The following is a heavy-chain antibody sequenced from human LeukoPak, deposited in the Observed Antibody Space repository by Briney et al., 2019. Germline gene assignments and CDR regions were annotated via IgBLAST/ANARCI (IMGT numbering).Heavy chain of an antibody. CDR2: ISAYNGNT. Sequence: ASVKVSCKASGYTFTSYGISWVRQAPGQGLEWMGWISAYNGNTNYAQKLQGRVTMTTDTSTSTAYMELRSPRSDDTAVYYRARDCSSTSCYINLDYWGQGTLVTVSS. D-gene: IGHD2-2*02. CDR1: GYTFTSYG. J-gene: IGHJ4*02. V-gene: IGHV1-18*01. CDR3: ARDCSSTSCYINLDY.